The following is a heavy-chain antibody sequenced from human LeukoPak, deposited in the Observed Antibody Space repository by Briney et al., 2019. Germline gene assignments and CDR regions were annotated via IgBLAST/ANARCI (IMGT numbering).Heavy chain of an antibody. V-gene: IGHV3-30*02. CDR3: AKASRDGYNSLGKLFDY. J-gene: IGHJ4*02. CDR2: IRYDGSNK. D-gene: IGHD5-24*01. Sequence: SGGSLRLSRAASGFTFSSYGMHWVRQAPGKGLEWVAFIRYDGSNKYYADSVKGRFTISRDNSKSTLYLQMNSLRAEDTAVYYCAKASRDGYNSLGKLFDYWGQGTLVTVSS. CDR1: GFTFSSYG.